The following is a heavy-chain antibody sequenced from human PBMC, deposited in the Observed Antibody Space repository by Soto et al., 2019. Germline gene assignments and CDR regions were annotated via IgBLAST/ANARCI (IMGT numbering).Heavy chain of an antibody. V-gene: IGHV3-48*02. CDR1: GFTFSSYS. Sequence: VQLVESGGGLVQPGGSLRLSCAASGFTFSSYSMNWVRQAPGKGLEWVSYISSSSSTIYYADSVKGRFTISRYNAKNSLYLQMNSLRDEDTAVYYCARDRLLRRGGDAFDIWGQGTMVTGSS. J-gene: IGHJ3*02. CDR2: ISSSSSTI. CDR3: ARDRLLRRGGDAFDI. D-gene: IGHD3-3*01.